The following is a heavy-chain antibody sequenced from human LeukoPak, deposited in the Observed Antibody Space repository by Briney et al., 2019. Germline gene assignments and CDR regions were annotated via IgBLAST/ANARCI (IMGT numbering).Heavy chain of an antibody. Sequence: ASVKVSCKASGYTFTSFGISWVRQAPGQGLEWMGWMNPNRGDTDYAQKFQGRVTMTTDTSTTTAYMELRGLRSDDTAVYYCARAEKPNWGNYYYYCMDVWGKGTTVTVSS. D-gene: IGHD7-27*01. V-gene: IGHV1-18*01. CDR1: GYTFTSFG. CDR3: ARAEKPNWGNYYYYCMDV. J-gene: IGHJ6*03. CDR2: MNPNRGDT.